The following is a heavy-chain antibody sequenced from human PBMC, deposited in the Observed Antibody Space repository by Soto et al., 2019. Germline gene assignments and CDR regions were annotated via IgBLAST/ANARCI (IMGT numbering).Heavy chain of an antibody. J-gene: IGHJ5*02. CDR2: IYYSGST. D-gene: IGHD2-2*01. CDR3: ARDVVPAGIYGRWFDP. V-gene: IGHV4-31*03. CDR1: GGSINSGDYY. Sequence: SETLSLTCTVSGGSINSGDYYWSWIRQHPGKGLEWIGHIYYSGSTYYNPSLKSRVTMSVDTSKNQFSLKLSSVTAADTAVYYCARDVVPAGIYGRWFDPWGQGTLVTVSS.